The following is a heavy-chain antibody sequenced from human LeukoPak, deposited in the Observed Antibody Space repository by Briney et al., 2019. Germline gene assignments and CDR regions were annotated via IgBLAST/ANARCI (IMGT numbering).Heavy chain of an antibody. CDR1: GGTFSSYA. V-gene: IGHV1-18*01. D-gene: IGHD6-13*01. J-gene: IGHJ6*02. Sequence: ASVKVSCKASGGTFSSYAISWVRQAPGQGLEWMGWISAYNGNTSYAQKLQGRVTMTTDTSTSTAYMELRSLRSDDTAVYYCARAGEESSWFYYYYYYGMDVWGQGTTVTVSS. CDR3: ARAGEESSWFYYYYYYGMDV. CDR2: ISAYNGNT.